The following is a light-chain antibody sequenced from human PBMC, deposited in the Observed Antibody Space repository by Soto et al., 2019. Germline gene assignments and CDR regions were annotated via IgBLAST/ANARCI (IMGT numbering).Light chain of an antibody. J-gene: IGLJ2*01. CDR3: SSYTATSTKV. Sequence: QSVLTQPASVSGSPGQSITISCTGTITDVGSSNYVSWYKQHPGKAPKLKIYDVSNRPSGVCNRCSGSKTGNTPSLTISGLQAEDEDDYYSSSYTATSTKVFGGGTKLTVL. CDR2: DVS. CDR1: ITDVGSSNY. V-gene: IGLV2-14*01.